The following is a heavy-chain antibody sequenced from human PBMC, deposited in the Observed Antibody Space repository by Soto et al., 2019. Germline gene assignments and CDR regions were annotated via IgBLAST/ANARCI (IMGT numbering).Heavy chain of an antibody. CDR2: ISYDGSDK. J-gene: IGHJ4*02. Sequence: WGSLRLSCAASGFTFGSYAVHWVRQAPGKGLEWVASISYDGSDKYFAESVRGRFTISRDNSKNTLYLQMSSLRAEDTAVYYCAKIAAAAGLDYWGQGALVTVSS. V-gene: IGHV3-30-3*02. D-gene: IGHD6-13*01. CDR1: GFTFGSYA. CDR3: AKIAAAAGLDY.